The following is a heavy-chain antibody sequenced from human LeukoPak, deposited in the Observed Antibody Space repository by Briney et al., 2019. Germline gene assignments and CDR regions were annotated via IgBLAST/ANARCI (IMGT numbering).Heavy chain of an antibody. V-gene: IGHV4-59*01. J-gene: IGHJ5*02. Sequence: PSETLSLTCTVSGGSISSYYWSWIRQPPGKGLEWIGYIYYSGSTNYNPSLKSRVTISVDTSKNQFSLKLSSVTAADTAMYYCARQWLVHHWFDPWGQGTLVTVSS. CDR2: IYYSGST. CDR3: ARQWLVHHWFDP. D-gene: IGHD6-19*01. CDR1: GGSISSYY.